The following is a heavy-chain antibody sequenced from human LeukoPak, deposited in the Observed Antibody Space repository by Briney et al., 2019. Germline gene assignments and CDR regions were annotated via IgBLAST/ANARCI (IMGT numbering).Heavy chain of an antibody. J-gene: IGHJ4*02. D-gene: IGHD2-2*01. Sequence: SSSTIYYADSVKGRFTISSDNAKNSLYLQMNSLRAEDTAVYYCARAGYCSSTSCYLYFDYWGQGTLVTVSS. CDR3: ARAGYCSSTSCYLYFDY. CDR2: SSSTI. V-gene: IGHV3-48*04.